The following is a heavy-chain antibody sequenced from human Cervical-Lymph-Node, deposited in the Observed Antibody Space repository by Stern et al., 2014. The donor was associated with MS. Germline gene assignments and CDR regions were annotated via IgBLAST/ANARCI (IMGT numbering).Heavy chain of an antibody. V-gene: IGHV1-2*06. Sequence: VQLVESGAEVKKPGASVKVSCKASGYTFTGYDMHWVRPAPGQGLEWMGRINPNSGGTNYAQKFQGRVTMTRDTSISTAYMELSRLRSDDTAVYYCARVGTTGTTSLDYWGQGTLVTVSP. J-gene: IGHJ4*02. D-gene: IGHD1-1*01. CDR1: GYTFTGYD. CDR2: INPNSGGT. CDR3: ARVGTTGTTSLDY.